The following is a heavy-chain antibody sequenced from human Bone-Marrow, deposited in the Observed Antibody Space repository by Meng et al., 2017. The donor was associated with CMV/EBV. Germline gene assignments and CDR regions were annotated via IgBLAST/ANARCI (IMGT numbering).Heavy chain of an antibody. V-gene: IGHV3-33*01. D-gene: IGHD1-26*01. CDR2: IWYDGSNK. CDR3: ARDPRGSYQGIFDY. J-gene: IGHJ4*02. Sequence: GESLKISCAASGFTFSSYGMHWVRQAPGKGLEWVAVIWYDGSNKYYADSVKGRFTISRDNSKNTLYLQMNSLRAEDTAVYYCARDPRGSYQGIFDYWGQGTLVTVSS. CDR1: GFTFSSYG.